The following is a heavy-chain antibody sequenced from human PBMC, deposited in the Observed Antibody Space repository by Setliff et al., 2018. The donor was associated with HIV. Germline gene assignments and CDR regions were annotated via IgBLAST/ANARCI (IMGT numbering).Heavy chain of an antibody. CDR3: ARQGGYNSPLMV. CDR1: GGSITSYY. V-gene: IGHV4-59*08. Sequence: SETLSLTCTVSGGSITSYYWNWIRQSPGKGPEWVGYIFDSGTTKYNPSVTSRVTISVDASKNQFFLQLISVTAADTAVYYCARQGGYNSPLMVWGQGKLVTVSS. CDR2: IFDSGTT. J-gene: IGHJ4*02. D-gene: IGHD3-10*01.